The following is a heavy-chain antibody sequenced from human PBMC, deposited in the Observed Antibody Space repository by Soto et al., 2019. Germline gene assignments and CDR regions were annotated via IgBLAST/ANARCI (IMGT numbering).Heavy chain of an antibody. CDR3: AKNSGWFNT. J-gene: IGHJ5*02. Sequence: PGGSLRLSCAASGFPFSSTDMTWVRQAPGKGLEWVSTIDGSGGTTYYADSVKGRFIISRDNSINTVFLQMNSLRADDTALYFCAKNSGWFNTWGQGALVTVSS. D-gene: IGHD3-10*01. V-gene: IGHV3-23*01. CDR2: IDGSGGTT. CDR1: GFPFSSTD.